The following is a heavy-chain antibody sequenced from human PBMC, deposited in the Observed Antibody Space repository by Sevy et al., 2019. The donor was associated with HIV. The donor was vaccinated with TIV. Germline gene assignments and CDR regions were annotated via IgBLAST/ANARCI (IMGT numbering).Heavy chain of an antibody. V-gene: IGHV3-21*01. CDR1: GFTFSNYI. D-gene: IGHD5-18*01. CDR3: ARYEEDTTLVNAFDI. Sequence: GGSLRLSCAASGFTFSNYIINWVRQAPGKGLEWVSSISNSGTYIYYADLVKGRFTISRDNAKNSLYLQMNSLRAEDTAVYYCARYEEDTTLVNAFDIWGQGTMVTVSS. CDR2: ISNSGTYI. J-gene: IGHJ3*02.